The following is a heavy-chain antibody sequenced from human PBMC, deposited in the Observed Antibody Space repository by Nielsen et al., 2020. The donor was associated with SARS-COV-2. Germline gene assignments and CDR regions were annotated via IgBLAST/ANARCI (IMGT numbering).Heavy chain of an antibody. J-gene: IGHJ4*02. D-gene: IGHD5-24*01. CDR2: IFYRGNT. CDR3: ARGGYNIYDFDY. CDR1: GGSISTGSHY. V-gene: IGHV4-61*01. Sequence: SETLSLTCIVSGGSISTGSHYWSWIRQPPGKGLEWIGYIFYRGNTNYNPSHKSRVTISVDTSKNQFSLKVNSVTAADTAIYYCARGGYNIYDFDYWGRGTLVTVSS.